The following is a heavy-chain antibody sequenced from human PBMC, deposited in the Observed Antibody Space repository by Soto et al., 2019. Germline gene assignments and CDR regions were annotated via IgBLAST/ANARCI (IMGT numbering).Heavy chain of an antibody. J-gene: IGHJ3*02. D-gene: IGHD2-2*01. CDR2: MYTSGST. Sequence: QVQLQESGPGLVKPSETLSPTCTVAGGSISSYYWSWIRRLAGKVLEWLGRMYTSGSTHYNPPLQSGVPISVDTSENQFSLKLSSVTAADTAVYYCVRSRDIVVVPAATDAFEIWGQGTMVTVSS. V-gene: IGHV4-4*07. CDR3: VRSRDIVVVPAATDAFEI. CDR1: GGSISSYY.